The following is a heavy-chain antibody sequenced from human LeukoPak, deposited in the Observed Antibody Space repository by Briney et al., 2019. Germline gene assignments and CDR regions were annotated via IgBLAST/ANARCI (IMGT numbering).Heavy chain of an antibody. CDR2: IYYSGST. D-gene: IGHD6-19*01. CDR1: GGSISSYY. V-gene: IGHV4-59*08. CDR3: ARPTGVAVAGNYYYYGMDV. J-gene: IGHJ6*02. Sequence: KPSETLSLTCTVSGGSISSYYWSWIRQPPGKGLEWIGNIYYSGSTNYNPSLKRRVTISVDTSKNQFSLKLSSVTAADTAVYYCARPTGVAVAGNYYYYGMDVWGQGTTVTVSS.